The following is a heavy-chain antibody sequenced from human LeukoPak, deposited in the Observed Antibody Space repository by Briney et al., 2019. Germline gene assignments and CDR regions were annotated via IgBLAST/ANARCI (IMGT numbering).Heavy chain of an antibody. Sequence: ASVKVSCKASGYTFTSYYMHWVRQAPGQGLEWMGIINPSGGSTSYAQKFQGRVTMTRDTSTSTVYMELSSLRSEDTAVYYCARASMTPDTAMVRFDYWGQGTLVTVSS. CDR3: ARASMTPDTAMVRFDY. D-gene: IGHD5-18*01. J-gene: IGHJ4*02. CDR1: GYTFTSYY. CDR2: INPSGGST. V-gene: IGHV1-46*01.